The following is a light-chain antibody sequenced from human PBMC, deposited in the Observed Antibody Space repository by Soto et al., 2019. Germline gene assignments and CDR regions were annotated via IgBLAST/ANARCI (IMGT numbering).Light chain of an antibody. CDR1: QTVSKNY. Sequence: EIVLTQSPGTLSLSPGESATLSCRASQTVSKNYLAWYQQRPGQAPRLLIYDAFNRATGVPDRFSGSGSGTDFTLTIIRLEPEDFAVYYCQQCAHAPLTFGQGTKVEIK. J-gene: IGKJ1*01. CDR3: QQCAHAPLT. V-gene: IGKV3-20*01. CDR2: DAF.